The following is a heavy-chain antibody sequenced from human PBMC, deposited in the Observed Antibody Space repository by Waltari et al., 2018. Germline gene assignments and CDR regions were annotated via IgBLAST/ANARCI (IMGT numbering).Heavy chain of an antibody. CDR3: AKDHGVAY. D-gene: IGHD3-10*01. V-gene: IGHV3-23*01. J-gene: IGHJ4*02. Sequence: EVQMLESVGGLVQPGGSLRLSCAVSGFPFSTYALSWVRQVAGKGLEWVSGISNSGGDTYYADSVKGRFTISRDNSKNTVYLQMNGLRVEDTALYYCAKDHGVAYWGQGTQVTVSS. CDR2: ISNSGGDT. CDR1: GFPFSTYA.